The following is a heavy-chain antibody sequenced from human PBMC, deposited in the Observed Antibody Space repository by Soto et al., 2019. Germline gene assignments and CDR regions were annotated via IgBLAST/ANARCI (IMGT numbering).Heavy chain of an antibody. D-gene: IGHD4-4*01. CDR3: ARSYYDYSNYFDP. CDR1: GYTFTGYY. V-gene: IGHV1-2*02. CDR2: INPKSGDT. Sequence: QVQLVQSGAELKKPGASVKVSCKASGYTFTGYYMHWVRQAPGQGLEWMGWINPKSGDTNYAQKFQGRVTMTRDTSISTAYMELNRLRSDDTAMYYCARSYYDYSNYFDPWGQGALVTVSS. J-gene: IGHJ5*02.